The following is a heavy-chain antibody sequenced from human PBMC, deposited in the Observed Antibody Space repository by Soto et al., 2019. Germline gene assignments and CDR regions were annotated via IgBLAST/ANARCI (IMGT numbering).Heavy chain of an antibody. V-gene: IGHV1-69*01. CDR1: GGTFSNYA. CDR2: IIPLSGTA. D-gene: IGHD6-19*01. J-gene: IGHJ6*02. CDR3: ASDYAVADTYYYGMDV. Sequence: QVQLVQSGAEVKKPGSSVKVSCKASGGTFSNYAISWVRQAPGQGLEWMGGIIPLSGTANYAQKFQGRVTITADDSTSTAYMELRSLRSEDTVIYYCASDYAVADTYYYGMDVWGQGTTVTVSS.